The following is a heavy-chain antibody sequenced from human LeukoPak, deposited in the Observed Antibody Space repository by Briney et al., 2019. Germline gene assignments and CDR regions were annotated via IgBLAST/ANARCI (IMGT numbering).Heavy chain of an antibody. CDR1: GFTCKNYA. D-gene: IGHD2-15*01. V-gene: IGHV3-23*01. J-gene: IGHJ4*02. Sequence: GGYLRLTCAASGFTCKNYAMIWVRHAPGKGREWVIDISSSGGSTYYAYSVKGRCTISRDNSTNTLDLQMKSPRAEATAVYYCAKWTEGGPWGEGTLVTVSS. CDR3: AKWTEGGP. CDR2: ISSSGGST.